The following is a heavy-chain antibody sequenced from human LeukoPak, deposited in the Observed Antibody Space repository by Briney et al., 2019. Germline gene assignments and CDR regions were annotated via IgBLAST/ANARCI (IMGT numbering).Heavy chain of an antibody. D-gene: IGHD4-17*01. CDR3: VREQYGDDDAFDI. CDR1: GFTFSSYG. V-gene: IGHV3-33*01. CDR2: IWYDGSNK. J-gene: IGHJ3*02. Sequence: PGGSLRLSRAASGFTFSSYGMHWVRQAPGKGLEWVGVIWYDGSNKYYADSVKGRFTISRDNSKNTLSLQMNSLRAEDTAVYYCVREQYGDDDAFDIWGQGTMVTVSS.